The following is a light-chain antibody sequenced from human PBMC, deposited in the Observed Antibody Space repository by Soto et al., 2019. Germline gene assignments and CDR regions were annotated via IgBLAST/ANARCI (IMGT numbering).Light chain of an antibody. Sequence: DTQVTQSPSSLSASVGDRVTITCRASQMIGTYLNWYQEKPGKAPKLLIYAASSLQSGVPSRFSGSGSGTDFSLTISSLQPEDSAIYYCLQSFSTPWTFGQGTKVVIK. CDR1: QMIGTY. J-gene: IGKJ1*01. V-gene: IGKV1-39*01. CDR3: LQSFSTPWT. CDR2: AAS.